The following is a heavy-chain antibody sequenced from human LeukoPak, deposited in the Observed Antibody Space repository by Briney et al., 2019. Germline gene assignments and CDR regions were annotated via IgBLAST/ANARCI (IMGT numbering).Heavy chain of an antibody. CDR2: ISGSGGST. D-gene: IGHD3-3*01. V-gene: IGHV3-23*01. Sequence: GGSLRLSCAASGFTFSSYAMHWVRQAPGKGLEWVSAISGSGGSTYYADSVKGRFTISRDNSKNTLYLQMNSLRAEDTAVYYCAKDGVTIFGVGHFDYWGQGTLVSVSS. CDR1: GFTFSSYA. J-gene: IGHJ4*02. CDR3: AKDGVTIFGVGHFDY.